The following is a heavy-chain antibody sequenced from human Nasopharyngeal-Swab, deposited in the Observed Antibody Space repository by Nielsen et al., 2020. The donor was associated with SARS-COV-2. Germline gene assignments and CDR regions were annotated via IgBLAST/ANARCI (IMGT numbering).Heavy chain of an antibody. Sequence: ASVKVSCKASGYTFSDYYIHWVRQAPGQGLEWLGRIHPTSGDIKYTQQFQGRVTMTRDTSMSTVYMELTNLRSEYTAVYYCTRYFWAYIWDPDWGFDIWGQGTLVTVSS. CDR3: TRYFWAYIWDPDWGFDI. D-gene: IGHD3-3*01. V-gene: IGHV1-2*06. CDR1: GYTFSDYY. CDR2: IHPTSGDI. J-gene: IGHJ3*02.